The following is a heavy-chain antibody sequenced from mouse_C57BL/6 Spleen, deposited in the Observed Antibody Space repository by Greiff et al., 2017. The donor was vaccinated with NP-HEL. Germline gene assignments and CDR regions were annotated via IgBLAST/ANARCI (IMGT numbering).Heavy chain of an antibody. J-gene: IGHJ2*01. CDR3: ARMDFYFDY. Sequence: VQLQQSGPGLVQPSQSLSITCTVSGFSLTSYGVHWVRQSPGKGLEWLGVIWSGGSTDYNAAFISRLSISKDNSKSQVFFKMNSLQADDTAIYYCARMDFYFDYWGQGTTLTVSS. CDR2: IWSGGST. CDR1: GFSLTSYG. V-gene: IGHV2-2*01.